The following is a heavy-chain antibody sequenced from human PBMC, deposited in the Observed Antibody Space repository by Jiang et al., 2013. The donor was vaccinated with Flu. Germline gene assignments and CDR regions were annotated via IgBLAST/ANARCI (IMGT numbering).Heavy chain of an antibody. CDR1: EATSAAML. D-gene: IGHD5-24*01. J-gene: IGHJ4*02. Sequence: EVKKPGSSVKVSCKASEATSAAMLSAGCDRPLDKGLSGWEGSSLSLVQQTTHRRFQGRVTITADESTSTAYMELSSLRSEDTAVYYCARDRDGYNFDYFDYWGQGTLVTVSS. V-gene: IGHV1-69*01. CDR2: SSLSLVQ. CDR3: ARDRDGYNFDYFDY.